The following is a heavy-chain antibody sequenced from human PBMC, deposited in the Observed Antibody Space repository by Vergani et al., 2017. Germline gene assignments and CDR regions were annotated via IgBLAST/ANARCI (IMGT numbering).Heavy chain of an antibody. Sequence: QLVQSGPEAKKPGTSVKVSCKASGFTLTRSAVQWVRQARGQRLEWIGWIVVGSGNTNYAQKFQERVTITRDMSTSTAYMELSSLRSEDTAVYYCARDWRYGAHFDYWGQGTLVTVSS. CDR3: ARDWRYGAHFDY. CDR1: GFTLTRSA. J-gene: IGHJ4*02. D-gene: IGHD4-17*01. V-gene: IGHV1-58*01. CDR2: IVVGSGNT.